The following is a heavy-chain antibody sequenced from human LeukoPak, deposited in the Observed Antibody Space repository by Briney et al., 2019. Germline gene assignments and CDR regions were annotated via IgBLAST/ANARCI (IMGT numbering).Heavy chain of an antibody. J-gene: IGHJ4*02. CDR1: GGFNTHYY. D-gene: IGHD5-18*01. CDR2: IYHSGST. CDR3: ARNTAMAPFDY. Sequence: SETLSLTCSVSGGFNTHYYWTWIRQPPGKELEWIGYIYHSGSTKYNPSLKSRVTISVDTSKNHFSLKLSSVTAADTAVYYCARNTAMAPFDYWGQGTLVTVSS. V-gene: IGHV4-59*01.